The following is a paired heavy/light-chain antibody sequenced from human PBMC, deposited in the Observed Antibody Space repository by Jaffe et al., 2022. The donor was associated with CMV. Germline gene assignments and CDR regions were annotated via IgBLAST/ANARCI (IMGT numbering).Heavy chain of an antibody. Sequence: EVQLLESGGGLVQPGGSLRLSCAASGFTFSSYAMSWVRQAPGKGLEWVSAISGSGGSTYYADSVKGRFTISRDNSKNTLYLQMNSLRAEDTAVYYCAKGGIGYCTNGVCYIPQIIYGMDVWGQGTTVTVSS. J-gene: IGHJ6*02. D-gene: IGHD2-8*01. CDR3: AKGGIGYCTNGVCYIPQIIYGMDV. CDR2: ISGSGGST. V-gene: IGHV3-23*01. CDR1: GFTFSSYA.
Light chain of an antibody. J-gene: IGKJ1*01. CDR2: LGS. CDR1: QSLLHSNGYNY. Sequence: DIVMTQSPLSLPVTPGEPASISCRSSQSLLHSNGYNYLDWYLQKPGKSPQLLIYLGSNRASGVPDRFSGSGSGTDFTLKISRVEAEDVGVYYCMQALQTPGTFGQGTKVEIK. CDR3: MQALQTPGT. V-gene: IGKV2-28*01.